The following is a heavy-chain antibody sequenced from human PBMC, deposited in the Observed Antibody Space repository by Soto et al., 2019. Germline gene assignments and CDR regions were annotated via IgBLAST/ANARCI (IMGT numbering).Heavy chain of an antibody. V-gene: IGHV1-69*08. CDR1: GGTFISYT. D-gene: IGHD6-13*01. CDR3: SRDIAAAGFDY. Sequence: QVQLVQSGAEVKKPGSSVKVSCKASGGTFISYTISWVRQAPGQVLEWMGRIIPILGIANYAQKFQGRVTITADKSPSRAYMELRSLRSEDPAVYYCSRDIAAAGFDYWCQGTLVTVSS. J-gene: IGHJ4*02. CDR2: IIPILGIA.